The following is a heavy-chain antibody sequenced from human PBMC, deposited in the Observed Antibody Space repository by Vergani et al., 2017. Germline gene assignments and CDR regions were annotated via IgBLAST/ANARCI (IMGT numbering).Heavy chain of an antibody. D-gene: IGHD3-9*01. CDR1: GGSFSGYY. CDR3: ARGVLRYFDWLPDAFDI. CDR2: IYHSGST. V-gene: IGHV4-34*01. Sequence: QVQLQQWGAGLLKPSETLSLTCAVYGGSFSGYYWSWIRQPPGKGLEWIGSIYHSGSTYYNPSLKSRVTISVDRSKNQFSLKLSSVTAADTAVYYCARGVLRYFDWLPDAFDIWGQGTMVTVSS. J-gene: IGHJ3*02.